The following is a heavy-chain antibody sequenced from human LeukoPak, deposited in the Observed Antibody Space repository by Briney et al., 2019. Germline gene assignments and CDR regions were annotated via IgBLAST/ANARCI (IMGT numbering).Heavy chain of an antibody. D-gene: IGHD6-13*01. CDR2: IYSGGST. CDR1: GLTVSSNY. Sequence: PGGSLRLSCAASGLTVSSNYMSWVRQAPGKGLECVSVIYSGGSTYYADSVKGRFTISRDNSKNTLYLQMNSLRAEDTAVYFCAGDPTAAGTFDYWGQGTLVTVSS. V-gene: IGHV3-53*01. J-gene: IGHJ4*02. CDR3: AGDPTAAGTFDY.